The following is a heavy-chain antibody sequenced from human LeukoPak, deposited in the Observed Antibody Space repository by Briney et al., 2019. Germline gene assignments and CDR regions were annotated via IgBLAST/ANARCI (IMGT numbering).Heavy chain of an antibody. Sequence: PGGSLRLSCAASGFTFSSYGMHWVRQAPGKGLEWVAVIWYDGSNKYYADSVKGRFTISRDNSKNTLYLQMNSLRAEDTAVYYCAKAIRGMAAAGTRYYYYMDVWGKGTTVTVSS. CDR3: AKAIRGMAAAGTRYYYYMDV. D-gene: IGHD6-13*01. CDR1: GFTFSSYG. V-gene: IGHV3-33*06. J-gene: IGHJ6*03. CDR2: IWYDGSNK.